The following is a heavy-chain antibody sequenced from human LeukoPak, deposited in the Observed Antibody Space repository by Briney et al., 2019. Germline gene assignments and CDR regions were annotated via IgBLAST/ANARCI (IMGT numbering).Heavy chain of an antibody. CDR3: ATHSGYAGRYFDY. CDR2: IRYDGSNK. D-gene: IGHD5-12*01. V-gene: IGHV3-30*02. Sequence: PGGSLRLSCAASGFTFSSYGMHWVRQAPGKGLEWVAFIRYDGSNKYYADSVKGRFTISRDNSKNTLYLQMNSLRAEDTAVYYCATHSGYAGRYFDYWGQGTLVTVSS. J-gene: IGHJ4*02. CDR1: GFTFSSYG.